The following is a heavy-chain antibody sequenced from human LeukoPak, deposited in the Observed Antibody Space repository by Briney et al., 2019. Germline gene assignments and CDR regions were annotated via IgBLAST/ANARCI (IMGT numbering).Heavy chain of an antibody. CDR1: GYTFTGYY. Sequence: GASVKVSCKASGYTFTGYYMHWVRQAPGQGLEWMGWINPNSGGTNYAQKFQGRVTMTRDTSISTAYMELSRLRSDDTAVYYCARGVRIAAAGYLRLAANDYWGQGTLVTVSS. J-gene: IGHJ4*02. CDR2: INPNSGGT. D-gene: IGHD6-13*01. V-gene: IGHV1-2*02. CDR3: ARGVRIAAAGYLRLAANDY.